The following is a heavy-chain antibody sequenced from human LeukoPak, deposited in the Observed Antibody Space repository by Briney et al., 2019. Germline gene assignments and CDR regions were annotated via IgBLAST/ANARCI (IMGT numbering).Heavy chain of an antibody. CDR2: ISSSSSYI. J-gene: IGHJ5*02. CDR1: GFTFSSYS. V-gene: IGHV3-21*01. Sequence: GGSLRLSCAASGFTFSSYSMNWVRQAPGKGLEWVSSISSSSSYIYYADSVKGRFTISRDNAKNSLYLQMNSLRAEDTAVYYCARDRTDYCSSTSCYWFDPWGQGTPVTVSS. D-gene: IGHD2-2*01. CDR3: ARDRTDYCSSTSCYWFDP.